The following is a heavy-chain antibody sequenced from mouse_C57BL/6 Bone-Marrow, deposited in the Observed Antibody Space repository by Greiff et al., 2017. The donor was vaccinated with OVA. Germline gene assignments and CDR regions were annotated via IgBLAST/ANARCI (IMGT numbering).Heavy chain of an antibody. J-gene: IGHJ3*01. Sequence: EVQLVESGGGLVQPGGSMKLSCAASGFTFSDAWMDWVRQSPEKGLEWVAEIRNKANNHATYYAESVKGRFTISRDDSKSSVYLQMNSLRAEDTGIYYCTRPYYYGSSYVFAYWGQGTLVTVSA. CDR1: GFTFSDAW. V-gene: IGHV6-6*01. D-gene: IGHD1-1*01. CDR3: TRPYYYGSSYVFAY. CDR2: IRNKANNHAT.